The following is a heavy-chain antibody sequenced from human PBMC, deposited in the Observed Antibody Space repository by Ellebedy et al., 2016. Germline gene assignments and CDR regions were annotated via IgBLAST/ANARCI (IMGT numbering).Heavy chain of an antibody. J-gene: IGHJ6*02. CDR3: ARAIVAKVPYYYYYGMDV. CDR2: IDWDDDK. V-gene: IGHV2-70*11. D-gene: IGHD5-12*01. Sequence: SGPTLVKPTQTLTLTCTFSGFSLSTSGMCVYWIRQPPGKALEWLARIDWDDDKYYSTSLKTRLTISKDTSKNQVVLTVANMDPVDTATFYCARAIVAKVPYYYYYGMDVWGQGTTVTVSS. CDR1: GFSLSTSGMC.